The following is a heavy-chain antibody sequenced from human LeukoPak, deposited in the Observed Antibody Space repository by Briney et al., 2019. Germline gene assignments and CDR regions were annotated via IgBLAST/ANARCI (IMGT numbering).Heavy chain of an antibody. V-gene: IGHV3-7*01. J-gene: IGHJ4*02. CDR1: GFTFSSYG. CDR2: INQDGTEK. Sequence: GGSLRLSCAASGFTFSSYGMSWVRQAPGKGLEWVANINQDGTEKYYVDSVKGRFTISRDNGKNSLYLQVNSLRVEDTAVYYCAKLAKYFFGSETFYFFEHWGQGTPVTASS. CDR3: AKLAKYFFGSETFYFFEH. D-gene: IGHD3-10*01.